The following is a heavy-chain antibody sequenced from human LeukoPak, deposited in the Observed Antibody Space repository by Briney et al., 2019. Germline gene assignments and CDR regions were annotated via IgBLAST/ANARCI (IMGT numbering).Heavy chain of an antibody. CDR3: ASTGGYSYGSAY. V-gene: IGHV4-59*12. J-gene: IGHJ1*01. Sequence: PSETLSLTCTVSGGSISSYYWSWIRQPPGKGLEWIGYIYYSGSTNYNPSLKSRVTISVDTSKNQFSLKLSSVTAADTAVYYCASTGGYSYGSAYWGQGTLVSVSS. D-gene: IGHD5-18*01. CDR2: IYYSGST. CDR1: GGSISSYY.